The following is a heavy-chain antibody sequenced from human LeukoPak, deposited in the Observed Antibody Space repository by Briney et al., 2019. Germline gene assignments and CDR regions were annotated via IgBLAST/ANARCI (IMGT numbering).Heavy chain of an antibody. D-gene: IGHD2-2*01. CDR2: IYHSGST. CDR3: ARMTFVVVQGGDY. Sequence: SQTLSLTCTVSGGSINSDNYYWSWIRQPPGKGLEWIGYIYHSGSTYYSPSLKSRVTISVDRSKNQFSLKLSSVTAADTAVYYCARMTFVVVQGGDYWGQGTLVTVSS. J-gene: IGHJ4*02. V-gene: IGHV4-30-2*01. CDR1: GGSINSDNYY.